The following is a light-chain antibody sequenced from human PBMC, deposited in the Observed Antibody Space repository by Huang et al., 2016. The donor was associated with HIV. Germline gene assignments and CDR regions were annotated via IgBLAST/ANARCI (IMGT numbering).Light chain of an antibody. CDR1: QAIRND. CDR3: LQHFNYPWT. CDR2: AAS. J-gene: IGKJ1*01. Sequence: IQMTQSPASLPASVGDRVTITCRASQAIRNDLAWYQQKLGEAPKLLIYAASSLQSGVPPRFSGSGSGTEFTLTISSLQPEDFATYYCLQHFNYPWTFGQGTKV. V-gene: IGKV1-6*01.